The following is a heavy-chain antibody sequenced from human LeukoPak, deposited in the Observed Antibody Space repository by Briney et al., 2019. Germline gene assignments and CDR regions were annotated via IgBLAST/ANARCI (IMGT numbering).Heavy chain of an antibody. J-gene: IGHJ6*02. CDR1: GYTFTSYG. D-gene: IGHD2-15*01. CDR2: ISAYNGNT. V-gene: IGHV1-18*01. Sequence: ASVKVSCKASGYTFTSYGISWVRQAPGQGLEWMGWISAYNGNTNYAQKLQGRVTMTTDTSTSTAYMELRSLRSDDTAVYYCARVWRCSGGSCYYYGMDVWGQGTTVTVSS. CDR3: ARVWRCSGGSCYYYGMDV.